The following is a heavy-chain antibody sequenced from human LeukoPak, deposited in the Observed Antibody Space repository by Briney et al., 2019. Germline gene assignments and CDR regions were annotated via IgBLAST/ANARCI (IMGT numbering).Heavy chain of an antibody. CDR1: GFTFSSYA. CDR3: ARDRGTTSSAGYYFDY. CDR2: ISYDGSNK. D-gene: IGHD6-6*01. V-gene: IGHV3-30-3*01. Sequence: GGSLRLSCAASGFTFSSYAMHWVRQAPGKGLEWVAVISYDGSNKYYADSVKGRFTISRDNSKNTLYLQMNSLRAEDTAVYYCARDRGTTSSAGYYFDYWGQGTLVTVSS. J-gene: IGHJ4*02.